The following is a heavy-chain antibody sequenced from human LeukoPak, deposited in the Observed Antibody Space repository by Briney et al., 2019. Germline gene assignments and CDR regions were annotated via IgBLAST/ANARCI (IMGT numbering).Heavy chain of an antibody. V-gene: IGHV5-51*01. D-gene: IGHD3-10*01. CDR2: VNPDDSDT. Sequence: GESLKISCKGSGYIFTSHWIGWVRQMPGKGLEWMGIVNPDDSDTIYSPSSQGQVTISADESITTAYLQWSSLKASDTAMYYCARLRWPRGGRSSFDYWGQGTLVTVSS. CDR3: ARLRWPRGGRSSFDY. CDR1: GYIFTSHW. J-gene: IGHJ4*02.